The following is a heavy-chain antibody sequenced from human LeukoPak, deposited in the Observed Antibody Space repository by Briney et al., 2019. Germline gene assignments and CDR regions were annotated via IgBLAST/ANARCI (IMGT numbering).Heavy chain of an antibody. CDR2: IIPIFGTA. CDR3: ARAHIKFGCSGGSCYSGYFDY. Sequence: SVEVSCKASGYTFTGYYMHWVRQAPGQGLEWMGGIIPIFGTANYAQKFQGRVTITADESTSTAYMELSSLRSEDTAVYYCARAHIKFGCSGGSCYSGYFDYWGQGTLVTASS. V-gene: IGHV1-69*13. D-gene: IGHD2-15*01. J-gene: IGHJ4*02. CDR1: GYTFTGYY.